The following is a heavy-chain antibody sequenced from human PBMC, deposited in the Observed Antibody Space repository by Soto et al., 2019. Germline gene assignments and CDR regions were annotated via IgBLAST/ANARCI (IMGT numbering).Heavy chain of an antibody. CDR1: GGTIDYYY. Sequence: SETLPLTCAVSGGTIDYYYWSWIRQPPGKGLEWTGDASDSGRTNYIPSLRSRVTISVDTSKDQFSLRLNSVTAADTAVYYCARDLSPGRGYSYGYRPQGSHGMDVWGQGTTVTVSS. CDR2: ASDSGRT. V-gene: IGHV4-59*01. CDR3: ARDLSPGRGYSYGYRPQGSHGMDV. D-gene: IGHD5-18*01. J-gene: IGHJ6*02.